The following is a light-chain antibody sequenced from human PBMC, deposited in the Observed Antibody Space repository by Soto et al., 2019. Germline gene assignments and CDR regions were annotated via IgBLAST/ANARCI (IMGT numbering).Light chain of an antibody. Sequence: QSALTQPASVSGSPGQSITISCTGTSSDVGGYNYVSWYQQHPGKAPKLMIYDVIYRPSGVSNRFSGSKSGDTASLTISGLQAEDEADYYCISYSNSTTRVFGGGTKLTVL. CDR3: ISYSNSTTRV. V-gene: IGLV2-14*03. CDR1: SSDVGGYNY. J-gene: IGLJ2*01. CDR2: DVI.